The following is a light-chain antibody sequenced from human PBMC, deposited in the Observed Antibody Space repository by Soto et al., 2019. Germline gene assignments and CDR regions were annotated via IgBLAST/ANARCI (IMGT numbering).Light chain of an antibody. Sequence: ETVLTQSPGTLSLSPGERATLSCRAIQSVSSSYLAWYQQKPGQAPRLLIYAASSRATGIPDRFSGSGSGTDFTLTISRLEPEDFAVYYCQHYDTSPPFTFGPGTKVDIK. J-gene: IGKJ3*01. CDR2: AAS. CDR1: QSVSSSY. CDR3: QHYDTSPPFT. V-gene: IGKV3-20*01.